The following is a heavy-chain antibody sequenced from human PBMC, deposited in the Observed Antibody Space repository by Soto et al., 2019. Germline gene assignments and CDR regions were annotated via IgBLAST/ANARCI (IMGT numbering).Heavy chain of an antibody. CDR2: INSDGSST. CDR1: GFTFSSYL. CDR3: ASLVGSRDAFDI. V-gene: IGHV3-74*01. Sequence: PGGSLRLSCAASGFTFSSYLMHWVRQAPGKGLVWVSRINSDGSSTSYADSVKGRFTISRDNAKNTLYLQMNSLRSEDTAVYYCASLVGSRDAFDIWGQGTMVTVSS. J-gene: IGHJ3*02. D-gene: IGHD1-26*01.